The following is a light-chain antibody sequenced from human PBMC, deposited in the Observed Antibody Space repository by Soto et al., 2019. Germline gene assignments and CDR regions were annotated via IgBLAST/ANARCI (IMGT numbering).Light chain of an antibody. CDR1: QSVIRY. V-gene: IGKV3-11*01. J-gene: IGKJ1*01. Sequence: DIVLTQSPATLSLSPGDSATLSCRASQSVIRYLAWYQQRTGQAPRLLIYDDSYRATGIPDRFSGSGSGTDLNLTISRLEPEDFAVYYCQNRFNWPWTFGQGTKVDIK. CDR2: DDS. CDR3: QNRFNWPWT.